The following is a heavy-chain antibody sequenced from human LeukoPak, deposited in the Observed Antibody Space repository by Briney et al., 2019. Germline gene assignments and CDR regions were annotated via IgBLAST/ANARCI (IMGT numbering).Heavy chain of an antibody. V-gene: IGHV1-18*01. CDR1: GYTFNRYG. D-gene: IGHD6-19*01. Sequence: ASVKVFCKASGYTFNRYGISWVRQAPGQGLEWMGWISGYSGNTNYAQKFQGRVTMSTDTSTTTGYMEVRSLRSDDTAVYYCARSTESGWRELDSWGQGTLVTVSS. CDR3: ARSTESGWRELDS. CDR2: ISGYSGNT. J-gene: IGHJ4*02.